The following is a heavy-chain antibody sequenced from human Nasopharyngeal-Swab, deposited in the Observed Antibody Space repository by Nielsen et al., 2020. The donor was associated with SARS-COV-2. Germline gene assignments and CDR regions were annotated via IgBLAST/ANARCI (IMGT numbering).Heavy chain of an antibody. CDR2: ISYDGSNK. CDR3: ARDIDDYVWGSYFDY. V-gene: IGHV3-30-3*01. D-gene: IGHD3-16*01. J-gene: IGHJ4*02. CDR1: GFTFSSYA. Sequence: GESLKISCAASGFTFSSYAMHWVRQAPGKGLEWVAVISYDGSNKYYADSVKGRFTISTDNSKNTLYLQMNSLRAEDTAVYYCARDIDDYVWGSYFDYWGQGTLVTVSS.